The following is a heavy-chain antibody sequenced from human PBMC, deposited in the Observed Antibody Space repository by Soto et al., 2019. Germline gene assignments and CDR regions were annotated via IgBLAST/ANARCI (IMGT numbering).Heavy chain of an antibody. CDR3: ARAYDSSIPFDQ. CDR1: GGPISSGGYS. V-gene: IGHV4-30-2*02. Sequence: PSETLSLTCAVSGGPISSGGYSWSWIRQPPGKGLEWIGYIYHSGSTYYNPSLKGRVTISVDTPKNQVSLKLSSVTAADTAVYYCARAYDSSIPFDQWGQGILVTVSS. CDR2: IYHSGST. J-gene: IGHJ4*02. D-gene: IGHD3-22*01.